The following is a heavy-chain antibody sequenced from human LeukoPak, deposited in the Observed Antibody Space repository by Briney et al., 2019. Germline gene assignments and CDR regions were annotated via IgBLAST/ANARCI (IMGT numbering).Heavy chain of an antibody. CDR3: ARDRSSGGYDFKNVYYGVDS. CDR1: GFVFTSHA. V-gene: IGHV3-30*03. D-gene: IGHD5-12*01. Sequence: GGSLRRSCAASGFVFTSHAFHWVRQAPGKGLEWVALIYRLREGPIHHLQRQLPENSISANEQPRSEDTAVYYCARDRSSGGYDFKNVYYGVDSWGQGTLVTVSS. J-gene: IGHJ4*02. CDR2: IY.